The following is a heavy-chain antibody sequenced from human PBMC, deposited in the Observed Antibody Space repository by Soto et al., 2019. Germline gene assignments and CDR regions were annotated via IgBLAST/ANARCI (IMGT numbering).Heavy chain of an antibody. CDR3: AKPSIAARTYYYYMDV. V-gene: IGHV3-23*01. CDR1: GFTFSSYA. CDR2: ISGSGGSK. J-gene: IGHJ6*03. Sequence: GGSLRLSCAASGFTFSSYAMSWVRQAPGKGLEWVSAISGSGGSKYYADSGKGRFTISRDNSKNTLYLQMNSLRAEDTAVYYCAKPSIAARTYYYYMDVWGKGTTVTVSS. D-gene: IGHD6-6*01.